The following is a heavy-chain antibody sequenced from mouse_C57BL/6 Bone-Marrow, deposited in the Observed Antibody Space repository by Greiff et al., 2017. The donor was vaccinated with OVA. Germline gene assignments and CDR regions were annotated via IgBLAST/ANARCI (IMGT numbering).Heavy chain of an antibody. V-gene: IGHV5-4*01. D-gene: IGHD1-1*01. J-gene: IGHJ4*01. CDR1: GFTFSSYA. CDR3: ARDRGSSSYYAMDY. CDR2: ISDGGSYT. Sequence: EVKRVESGGGLVKPGGSLKLSCAASGFTFSSYAMSWVRQTPEKRLEWVATISDGGSYTYYPDNVKGRFTISRDNAKNNLYLQMSHLKSEDTAMYYCARDRGSSSYYAMDYWGQGTSVTVSS.